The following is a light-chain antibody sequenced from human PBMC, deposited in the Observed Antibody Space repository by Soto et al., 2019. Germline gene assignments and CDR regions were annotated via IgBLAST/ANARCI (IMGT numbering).Light chain of an antibody. CDR1: SSDFGNNNL. CDR2: EVT. V-gene: IGLV2-23*02. Sequence: QSALTQPASVSGSPGQSIAISCTGTSSDFGNNNLVSWYQQHPGKAPKLMIYEVTKRPSGVSDRFSGSKSGSTASLTISGLQAEDEADYYCCSFAGTTTFYVFGSGTKVTVL. CDR3: CSFAGTTTFYV. J-gene: IGLJ1*01.